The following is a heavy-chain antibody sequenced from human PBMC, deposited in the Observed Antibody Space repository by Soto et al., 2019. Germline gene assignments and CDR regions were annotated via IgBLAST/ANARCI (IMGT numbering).Heavy chain of an antibody. J-gene: IGHJ4*02. Sequence: AGSLTLSCVASGFTFRSSTMSWGRQAPGKGLEWVSSISRGSDYIYYRDSVKGRFTISRDNAKNSLYLQMNSLRVEDTAVYYCARDLCAYGFCDYWGQGTVVTVS. CDR1: GFTFRSST. V-gene: IGHV3-21*01. D-gene: IGHD3-10*01. CDR3: ARDLCAYGFCDY. CDR2: ISRGSDYI.